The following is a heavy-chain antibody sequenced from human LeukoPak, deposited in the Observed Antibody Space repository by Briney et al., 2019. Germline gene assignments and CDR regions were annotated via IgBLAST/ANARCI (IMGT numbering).Heavy chain of an antibody. J-gene: IGHJ4*02. CDR1: GFTFSSYD. Sequence: GGSLRLSCAASGFTFSSYDMHWVRQATGKGLEWVSGISGSGGSTYYADSVKGRFNISRDNSKNMVYLQMNRLRAEDSAVYHCAKEGYANSWYRFDYWGQGTLVTVSS. CDR3: AKEGYANSWYRFDY. CDR2: ISGSGGST. D-gene: IGHD6-13*01. V-gene: IGHV3-23*01.